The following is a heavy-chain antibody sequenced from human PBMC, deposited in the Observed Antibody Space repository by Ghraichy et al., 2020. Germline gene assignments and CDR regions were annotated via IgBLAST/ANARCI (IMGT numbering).Heavy chain of an antibody. V-gene: IGHV1-18*01. D-gene: IGHD3-16*01. CDR1: GYTFTSFG. Sequence: ASVKVSCTTSGYTFTSFGITWVRQARGQGLEWVGWISAYNGKTDSAEKFQGRVTMTTDRSTSTAYMEMRSLRSDDTAVYYCARAGGTYDYIWGTYMGYWGQGTLVTVSS. J-gene: IGHJ4*02. CDR2: ISAYNGKT. CDR3: ARAGGTYDYIWGTYMGY.